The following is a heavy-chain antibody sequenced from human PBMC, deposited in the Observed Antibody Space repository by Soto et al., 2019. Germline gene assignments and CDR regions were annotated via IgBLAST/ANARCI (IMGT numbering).Heavy chain of an antibody. Sequence: GSLRLSCAAPGFTFSSYDMNWVRQAPGKGLEWVSSISGSGGNTYYADSVRGRFSISRDTSRSTVFLQLNSLRAEDTAVYYCAKGGWADMSGDYFYFMDVWGKGSTVTVSS. J-gene: IGHJ6*03. D-gene: IGHD6-19*01. V-gene: IGHV3-23*01. CDR3: AKGGWADMSGDYFYFMDV. CDR2: ISGSGGNT. CDR1: GFTFSSYD.